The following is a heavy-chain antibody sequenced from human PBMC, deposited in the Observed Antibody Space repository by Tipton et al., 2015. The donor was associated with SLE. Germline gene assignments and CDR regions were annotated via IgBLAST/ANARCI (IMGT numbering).Heavy chain of an antibody. J-gene: IGHJ4*02. D-gene: IGHD3-3*01. Sequence: LSLTCTVSGGSISGYYWSWIRQPAGKGLEWIGRIYSSGSTNYDPSLKGRVTISVDTSKKQFSLKLSSVTAADTAVYYCARVGNYDLDYWGQGTLVTVSS. CDR3: ARVGNYDLDY. V-gene: IGHV4-4*07. CDR1: GGSISGYY. CDR2: IYSSGST.